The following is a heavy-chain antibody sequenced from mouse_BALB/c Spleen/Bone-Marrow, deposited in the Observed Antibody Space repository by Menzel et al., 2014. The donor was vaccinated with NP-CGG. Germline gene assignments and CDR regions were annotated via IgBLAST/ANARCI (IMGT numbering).Heavy chain of an antibody. V-gene: IGHV1-54*03. CDR1: GYAFTNYL. CDR2: INPGSGAT. D-gene: IGHD4-1*01. J-gene: IGHJ2*01. CDR3: ARRLTGTLYFDY. Sequence: CGAELVRPGTSVKVSCKASGYAFTNYLIEWVKQRPGQGLEWIGVINPGSGATNYNENFKGKATLTADKSSSTPYMQLSSLTSDGSAVYFCARRLTGTLYFDYWGQGTTLTVSS.